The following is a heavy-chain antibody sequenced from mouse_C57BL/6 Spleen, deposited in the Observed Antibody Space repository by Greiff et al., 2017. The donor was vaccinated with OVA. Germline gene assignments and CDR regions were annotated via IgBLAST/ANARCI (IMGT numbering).Heavy chain of an antibody. CDR3: AKEGWDGYYDAMDY. V-gene: IGHV2-5*01. CDR2: IWRGGST. J-gene: IGHJ4*01. CDR1: GFSLTSYG. D-gene: IGHD3-3*01. Sequence: VQLQQSGPGLVQPSQSLSITCTVSGFSLTSYGVHWVRQSPGKGLEWLGVIWRGGSTDYTAAFMSRLSITKDNSKSQVFFKMNSLQADDTAIYYCAKEGWDGYYDAMDYWGQGTSVTVSS.